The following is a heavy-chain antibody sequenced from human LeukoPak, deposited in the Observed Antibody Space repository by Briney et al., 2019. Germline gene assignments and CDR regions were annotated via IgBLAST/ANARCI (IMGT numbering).Heavy chain of an antibody. CDR2: IIPIFGTA. CDR3: ARVAAGYCSSTSCYALDY. V-gene: IGHV1-69*13. Sequence: GASVKVSFKASGGTFSSYAISWVRQAPGQGLEWMGGIIPIFGTANYAQKFQGRVTITADESTSTAYMELSNLRSEDTAVYYCARVAAGYCSSTSCYALDYWGQGTLVTVSS. CDR1: GGTFSSYA. D-gene: IGHD2-2*01. J-gene: IGHJ4*02.